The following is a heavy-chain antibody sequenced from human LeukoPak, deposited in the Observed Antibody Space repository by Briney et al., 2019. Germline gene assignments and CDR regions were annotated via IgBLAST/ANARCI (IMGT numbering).Heavy chain of an antibody. D-gene: IGHD5-12*01. V-gene: IGHV3-74*01. CDR3: ARGGEGYNGPGFN. J-gene: IGHJ4*02. Sequence: GGSQRLSCAASGFTFSSHWMHWVRQAPGKGLVWVSRMDTDGSNINYADSVKGRFTISRDNAKNTLYLQMNSLRAEDTAVYYCARGGEGYNGPGFNWGQGTLVTVSS. CDR1: GFTFSSHW. CDR2: MDTDGSNI.